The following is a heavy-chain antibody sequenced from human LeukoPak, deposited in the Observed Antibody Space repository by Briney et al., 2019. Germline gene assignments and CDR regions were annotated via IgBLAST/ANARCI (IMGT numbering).Heavy chain of an antibody. V-gene: IGHV5-51*01. CDR1: GYRFATYW. Sequence: GESLQISCKGSGYRFATYWIGWVRQMAGKGLEGMGIIYPGDSDTRYSPSFRGQAPTPANTSITNAYLQWTTLKASDSAMYYWPRLVAFSGPDDGWFASWGQGTLVTVYS. D-gene: IGHD6-19*01. CDR2: IYPGDSDT. J-gene: IGHJ5*01. CDR3: PRLVAFSGPDDGWFAS.